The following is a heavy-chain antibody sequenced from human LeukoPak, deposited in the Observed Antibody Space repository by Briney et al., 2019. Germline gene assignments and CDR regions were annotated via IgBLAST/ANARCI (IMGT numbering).Heavy chain of an antibody. CDR3: VSTHYGSGRDAFDI. D-gene: IGHD3-10*01. CDR2: IYYSGST. J-gene: IGHJ3*02. CDR1: GGSISSGDYY. Sequence: SQTLSLTCTVSGGSISSGDYYWSWIRQPPGKGLEWIGYIYYSGSTYYNPSLKSRVTISVDTSKNQFSLKLSSVTAADTAVYYCVSTHYGSGRDAFDIWGQGTMVTVSS. V-gene: IGHV4-30-4*01.